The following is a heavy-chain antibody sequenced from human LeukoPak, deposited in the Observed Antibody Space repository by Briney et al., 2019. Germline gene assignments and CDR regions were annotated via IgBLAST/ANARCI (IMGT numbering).Heavy chain of an antibody. V-gene: IGHV1-69*13. Sequence: GSSVKVSCKASGGTFSSYDISLVRQGPGPGLEWMGGIIPIFGTANYAQKFQGRVTITADESTNTAYMELSSLRSEDTAVYNCARDTGQGNYVLTYWGQGTLVTVSS. D-gene: IGHD1-7*01. J-gene: IGHJ4*02. CDR1: GGTFSSYD. CDR2: IIPIFGTA. CDR3: ARDTGQGNYVLTY.